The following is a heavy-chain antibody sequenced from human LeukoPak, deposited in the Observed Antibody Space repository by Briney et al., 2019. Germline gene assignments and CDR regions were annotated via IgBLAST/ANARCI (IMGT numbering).Heavy chain of an antibody. CDR2: ISWNSGSI. D-gene: IGHD1-26*01. J-gene: IGHJ4*02. Sequence: PGRSLRLSCAASGFTFYDYAMHWVRQAPGKGLEWVSGISWNSGSIGYADSVKGRFTISRDNAKNSLYLQMNSLRAEDTALYYCAKAPYYVGATPYYFDYWGQGTLVTVSS. V-gene: IGHV3-9*01. CDR3: AKAPYYVGATPYYFDY. CDR1: GFTFYDYA.